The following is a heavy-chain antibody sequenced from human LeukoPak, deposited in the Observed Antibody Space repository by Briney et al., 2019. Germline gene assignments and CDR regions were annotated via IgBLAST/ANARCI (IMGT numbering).Heavy chain of an antibody. J-gene: IGHJ4*02. CDR1: GGTFSSYA. CDR3: ARDSTMVRGVPLYYFDY. D-gene: IGHD3-10*01. CDR2: IIPIFGTA. Sequence: GASVKVSCKASGGTFSSYAISWVRQAPGQGLEWMGGIIPIFGTANCAQKFQGRVTITADESTSTAYMELSSLRSEDTAVYYCARDSTMVRGVPLYYFDYWGQGTLVTVSS. V-gene: IGHV1-69*13.